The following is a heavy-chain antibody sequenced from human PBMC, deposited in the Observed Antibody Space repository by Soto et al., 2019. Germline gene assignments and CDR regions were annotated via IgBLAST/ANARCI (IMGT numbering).Heavy chain of an antibody. V-gene: IGHV1-24*01. Sequence: ASVKVSCKVSGYTLTELSMHWVRQAPGKGLEWMGGFDPEDGETIYAQKFQGRVTMTEDTSTDTAYMELSSLRSEDTAVYYCAKALRALRGLAFDIWGQGTMVTVSS. CDR2: FDPEDGET. D-gene: IGHD4-17*01. CDR3: AKALRALRGLAFDI. J-gene: IGHJ3*02. CDR1: GYTLTELS.